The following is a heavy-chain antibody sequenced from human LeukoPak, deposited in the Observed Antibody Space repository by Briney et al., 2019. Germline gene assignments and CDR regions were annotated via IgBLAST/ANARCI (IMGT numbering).Heavy chain of an antibody. CDR2: IYYSGST. CDR3: ARDRGPDAFDI. J-gene: IGHJ3*02. Sequence: PSETLSLTCIVSGGSIRSSSYYWGWIRQPPGKGLEWIGTIYYSGSTYYNPSLKSRVTISVDTSKNQFSLKLSSVTAADTAVYYCARDRGPDAFDIWGQGTMVTVSS. CDR1: GGSIRSSSYY. V-gene: IGHV4-39*07.